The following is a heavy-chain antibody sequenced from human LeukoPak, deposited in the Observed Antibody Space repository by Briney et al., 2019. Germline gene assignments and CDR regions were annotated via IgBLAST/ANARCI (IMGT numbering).Heavy chain of an antibody. J-gene: IGHJ3*02. CDR1: DDSFSSHY. Sequence: TSETLSLTCAVSDDSFSSHYWTWIRQPPGKGLEWIGYISYIGSTNYNPSLKSRVTISIDTSKNQFSLKLSSVTAADTAVYYWARDLVTVTKGFDIWGQGTMVSVSS. V-gene: IGHV4-59*11. D-gene: IGHD4-17*01. CDR2: ISYIGST. CDR3: ARDLVTVTKGFDI.